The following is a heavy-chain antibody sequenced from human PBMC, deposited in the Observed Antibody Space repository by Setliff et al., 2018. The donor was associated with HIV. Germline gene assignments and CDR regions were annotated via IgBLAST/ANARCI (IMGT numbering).Heavy chain of an antibody. CDR2: TSTDGSIT. D-gene: IGHD5-18*01. Sequence: GSLRLSCAASGFTFSNYWMHWVRQAPGKGLVWVSVTSTDGSITNYADSVKGRFTISRDNAENTLYLQMDSLKAEDTAVYFCARRGGYSYGHDSWGQGTPVTVSS. CDR3: ARRGGYSYGHDS. V-gene: IGHV3-74*01. J-gene: IGHJ4*02. CDR1: GFTFSNYW.